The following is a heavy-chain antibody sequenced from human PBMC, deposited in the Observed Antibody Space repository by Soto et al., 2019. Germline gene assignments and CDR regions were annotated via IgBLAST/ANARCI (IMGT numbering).Heavy chain of an antibody. CDR3: AKDGDFWSGSYGMDV. V-gene: IGHV3-30*18. CDR1: GFTFSSYG. D-gene: IGHD3-3*01. J-gene: IGHJ6*02. CDR2: ISYDGSNK. Sequence: SLRLSCAASGFTFSSYGMHWVRQAPGKGLEWVAVISYDGSNKYYADSVKGRFTISRDNSKNTLYLQMNSLRAEDTAVYYCAKDGDFWSGSYGMDVWGQGTTVTVSS.